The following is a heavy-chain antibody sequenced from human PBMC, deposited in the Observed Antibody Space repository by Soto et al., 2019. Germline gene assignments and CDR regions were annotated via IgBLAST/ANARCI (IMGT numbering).Heavy chain of an antibody. D-gene: IGHD5-18*01. CDR3: AREGNGSSYGYYYYYGMDV. V-gene: IGHV3-53*01. Sequence: LGRAASGETVRIKYMSWSCQKQGKGLEWVSVIYSGGSTYYADSVKGRFTISRDNSKNTLYLQMNSLRAEDTAVYYCAREGNGSSYGYYYYYGMDVWGQGTTVTVSS. CDR2: IYSGGST. CDR1: GETVRIKY. J-gene: IGHJ6*02.